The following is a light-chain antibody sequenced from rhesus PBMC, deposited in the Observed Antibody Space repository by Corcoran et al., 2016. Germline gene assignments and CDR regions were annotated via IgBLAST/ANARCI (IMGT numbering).Light chain of an antibody. J-gene: IGKJ3*01. CDR3: QQYNNSPFT. Sequence: DIQMTQSPSSLSASVGDRVTITCRASQGINHYLSWYQQKPGKAPNPLIYYASSLEPGVPSRFSGIGSGTDYTLTISSLQPEDIATYYCQQYNNSPFTFGPGTKLDIK. CDR2: YAS. CDR1: QGINHY. V-gene: IGKV1-66*01.